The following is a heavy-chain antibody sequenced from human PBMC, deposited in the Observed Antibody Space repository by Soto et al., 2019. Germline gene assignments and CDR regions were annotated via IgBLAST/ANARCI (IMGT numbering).Heavy chain of an antibody. J-gene: IGHJ4*02. Sequence: GASVKVSCKASGYTLTRYSIHWVRQAPGQRLEWMGWINAGNGNTKFSQKFQGRVTITRDTSASTAYMELRGLRSEDTAVYYCAILGTYYFDNSDNYFDFWGQGILVTVSS. V-gene: IGHV1-3*01. CDR2: INAGNGNT. CDR1: GYTLTRYS. D-gene: IGHD3-22*01. CDR3: AILGTYYFDNSDNYFDF.